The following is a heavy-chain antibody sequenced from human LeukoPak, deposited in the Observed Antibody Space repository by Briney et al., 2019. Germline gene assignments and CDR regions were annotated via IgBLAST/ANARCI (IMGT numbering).Heavy chain of an antibody. CDR2: IYHSGST. CDR1: GGSISSSNW. Sequence: SGTLSLTCAVSGGSISSSNWWSWVRQPPGKGLEWIGEIYHSGSTNYNPSLKSRVTISVDKSKNQFSLKLSSVTAADTAVYYCARDRLNDYGDSGAFDIWGQGTMVTVSS. D-gene: IGHD4-17*01. J-gene: IGHJ3*02. V-gene: IGHV4-4*02. CDR3: ARDRLNDYGDSGAFDI.